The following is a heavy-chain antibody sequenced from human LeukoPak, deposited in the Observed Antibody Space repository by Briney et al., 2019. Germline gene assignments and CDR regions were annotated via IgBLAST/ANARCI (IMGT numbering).Heavy chain of an antibody. Sequence: GRSLRLSCAASGITFDDYAMHWVRQAPGKGLEWVSGISWNSGSIGYADSVKGRFTISRDNAKNSLYLQMNSLRAEDMALYYCAKEGIAAAGSFDYWGQGTLVTVSS. CDR3: AKEGIAAAGSFDY. CDR2: ISWNSGSI. D-gene: IGHD6-13*01. CDR1: GITFDDYA. J-gene: IGHJ4*02. V-gene: IGHV3-9*03.